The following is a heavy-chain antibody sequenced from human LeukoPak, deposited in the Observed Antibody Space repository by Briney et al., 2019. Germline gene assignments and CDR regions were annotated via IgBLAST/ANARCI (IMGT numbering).Heavy chain of an antibody. CDR3: ARFIVVVPAATYWFDP. D-gene: IGHD2-2*01. CDR2: IYYSGST. Sequence: SETLSLTCTVSGGSISSGDYYWSWIRQPPGKGLEWIGYIYYSGSTYYNPSLKSRVTISVDTSKNQFSLKLSSVTAADTAVYYCARFIVVVPAATYWFDPWGQGTLVTVSS. V-gene: IGHV4-30-4*08. CDR1: GGSISSGDYY. J-gene: IGHJ5*02.